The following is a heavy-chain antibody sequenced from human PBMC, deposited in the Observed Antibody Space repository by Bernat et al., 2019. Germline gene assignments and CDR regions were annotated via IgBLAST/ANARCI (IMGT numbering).Heavy chain of an antibody. CDR2: INSDGSST. CDR3: ARGGSYYDSSGYYSTPDY. V-gene: IGHV3-74*01. CDR1: GFTFSSYW. J-gene: IGHJ4*02. D-gene: IGHD3-22*01. Sequence: EVQLVESGGGLVQPGGSLRLSCAASGFTFSSYWMHWVRQAPGKGLVWVSRINSDGSSTSYAESVKGRFTIYRDNAKNTLYLQMNSLRAEDKAVYYCARGGSYYDSSGYYSTPDYWGQGTLVTVSS.